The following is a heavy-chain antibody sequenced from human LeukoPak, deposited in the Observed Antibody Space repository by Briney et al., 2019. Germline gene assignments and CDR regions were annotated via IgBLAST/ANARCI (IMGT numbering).Heavy chain of an antibody. J-gene: IGHJ4*02. V-gene: IGHV3-53*01. Sequence: PGGSLRLSCAVSGFTVSSNYMSWVRQAPGKGLEWVSVIYSGGSTYYADSVKGRFTISRDNSKNTLYLQMNSLRPEDTAVYYCARVPLFQRWLQYDYWGQGTLVTVSS. CDR2: IYSGGST. CDR1: GFTVSSNY. CDR3: ARVPLFQRWLQYDY. D-gene: IGHD5-24*01.